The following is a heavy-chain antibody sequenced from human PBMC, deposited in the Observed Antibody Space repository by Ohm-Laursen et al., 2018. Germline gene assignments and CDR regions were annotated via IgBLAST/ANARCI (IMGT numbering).Heavy chain of an antibody. V-gene: IGHV1-18*01. CDR2: ISAYNGNT. CDR1: GYTFTSYG. Sequence: SVKVSCKASGYTFTSYGISWVRQAPGQGLEWMGWISAYNGNTNYAQKLQGRVTMTTDTSTGTAYMELRSLRSDDTAVYYCARDGYSNGYYYYYGMDVWGQGTTVTVSS. J-gene: IGHJ6*02. CDR3: ARDGYSNGYYYYYGMDV. D-gene: IGHD4-11*01.